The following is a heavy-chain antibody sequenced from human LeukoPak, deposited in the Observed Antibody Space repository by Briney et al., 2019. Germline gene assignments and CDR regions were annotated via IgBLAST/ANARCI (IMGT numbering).Heavy chain of an antibody. D-gene: IGHD3-10*01. CDR2: ISSSSSTI. CDR3: ASSGSYQFDY. V-gene: IGHV3-48*01. J-gene: IGHJ4*02. CDR1: GFTFSSYS. Sequence: GGSLRLSCAASGFTFSSYSMNWVRQAPGKGLEWVSYISSSSSTIYYADSVKGRFTISRDNAKNSLYLEMNSLRAEDTAVYYCASSGSYQFDYWGQGTLVTVSS.